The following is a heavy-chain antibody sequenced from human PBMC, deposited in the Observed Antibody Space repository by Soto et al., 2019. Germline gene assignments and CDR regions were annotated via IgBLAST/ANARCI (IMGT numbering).Heavy chain of an antibody. CDR1: GFTFSSYA. J-gene: IGHJ6*02. CDR2: ISYDGSNK. D-gene: IGHD6-13*01. Sequence: GGSLRLSCAASGFTFSSYAMHWVRQAPGKGLEWVAVISYDGSNKYYADSVKGRFTISRDNSKNTLYLQMNSLRAEDTAVYYCARAIIAAAEHYYYYYGMDVWGQGTTVTVSS. CDR3: ARAIIAAAEHYYYYYGMDV. V-gene: IGHV3-30-3*01.